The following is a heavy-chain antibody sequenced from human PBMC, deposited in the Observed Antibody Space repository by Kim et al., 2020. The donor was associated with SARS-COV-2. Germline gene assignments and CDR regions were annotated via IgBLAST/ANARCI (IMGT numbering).Heavy chain of an antibody. CDR3: ARDLITIFGQYFDY. CDR2: IYYSGST. D-gene: IGHD3-3*01. CDR1: GGSVSSGSYY. V-gene: IGHV4-61*01. J-gene: IGHJ4*02. Sequence: SETLSLTCTVSGGSVSSGSYYWSWIRQPPGKGLEWIGYIYYSGSTNYNPSLKSRVTISVDTSKNQFSLKLSSVTAADTAVYYCARDLITIFGQYFDYWGQGTLVTVSS.